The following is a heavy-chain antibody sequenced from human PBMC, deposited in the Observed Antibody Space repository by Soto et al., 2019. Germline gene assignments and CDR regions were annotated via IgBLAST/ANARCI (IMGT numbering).Heavy chain of an antibody. D-gene: IGHD4-17*01. J-gene: IGHJ4*02. CDR1: GGSISSYY. Sequence: SETLSLTCTVSGGSISSYYWSWIRQPPGKGLEWIAYIYYSGSTNYNPSLKSRVTISVDTSKNQFSLKLSSVTAADTAVYYCARDSYGDYALDYWGQGTLVTVSS. V-gene: IGHV4-59*01. CDR3: ARDSYGDYALDY. CDR2: IYYSGST.